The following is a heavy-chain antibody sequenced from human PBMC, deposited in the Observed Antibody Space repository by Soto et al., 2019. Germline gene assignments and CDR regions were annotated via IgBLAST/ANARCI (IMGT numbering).Heavy chain of an antibody. J-gene: IGHJ3*02. D-gene: IGHD3-3*01. CDR1: GFTFSSYG. CDR3: AKDYAFWSAYYGGGCAFDI. CDR2: ISYDGSNK. Sequence: QVQLVESGGGVVQPGRSLRLSCAASGFTFSSYGMHWVRQAPGKGLEWVAVISYDGSNKYYADSVKGRFTISRDNSKSTLYLQMNSLRAEDTAVYYCAKDYAFWSAYYGGGCAFDIWGQGTMVTVSS. V-gene: IGHV3-30*18.